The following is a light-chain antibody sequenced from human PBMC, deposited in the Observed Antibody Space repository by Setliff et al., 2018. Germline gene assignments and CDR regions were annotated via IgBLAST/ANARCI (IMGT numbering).Light chain of an antibody. V-gene: IGLV2-14*03. J-gene: IGLJ1*01. Sequence: QSALTQPASVSGSPGQSITISCSGTSSDVGPYDFVSWYQQHPGKAPILIIYAVSDRPSGVSNRFSGSKSGNTASLTISGLQTEDEADYYCNAYTSGSTYVFGTGTKVAVL. CDR2: AVS. CDR3: NAYTSGSTYV. CDR1: SSDVGPYDF.